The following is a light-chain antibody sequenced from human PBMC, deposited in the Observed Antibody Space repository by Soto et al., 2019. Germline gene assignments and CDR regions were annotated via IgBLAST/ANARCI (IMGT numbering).Light chain of an antibody. J-gene: IGKJ5*01. Sequence: DIRMTQSPSSLSASVGDTATITCRASQSISSHLNWYQQKPGKAPNLLMYTASNLQSGVPSRFSGSGSGTEFTLTISGLLPEDFAAYHCQQLYTLPFTFGQGTRLEIK. CDR1: QSISSH. CDR2: TAS. CDR3: QQLYTLPFT. V-gene: IGKV1-39*01.